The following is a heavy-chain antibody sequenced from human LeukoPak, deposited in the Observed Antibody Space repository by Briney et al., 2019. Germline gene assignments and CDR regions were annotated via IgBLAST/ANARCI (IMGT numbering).Heavy chain of an antibody. J-gene: IGHJ5*02. Sequence: SETLSLTCAVYGGSLSGYYWSWIRQPPGKGLEWIAEIKHSGSSDYNPSLKSRVTISVDTSRNHLSLKMSSVTAADTAIYYCARSPVRRFDPWGQGTLVTVSS. V-gene: IGHV4-34*01. CDR1: GGSLSGYY. CDR2: IKHSGSS. D-gene: IGHD6-19*01. CDR3: ARSPVRRFDP.